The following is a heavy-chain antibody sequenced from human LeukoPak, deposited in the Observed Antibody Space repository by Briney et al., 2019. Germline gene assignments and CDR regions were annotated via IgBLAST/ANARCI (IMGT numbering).Heavy chain of an antibody. CDR1: GGTFSSYA. Sequence: SVKVSCKASGGTFSSYAISWVRQAPGQGLEWMGGIIPIFGTANYAQKFQGRVTITADKSTSTAYMEPSSLRSEDTAVYYCARDVYGDYRYNWFDPWGQGTLVTVSS. V-gene: IGHV1-69*06. CDR3: ARDVYGDYRYNWFDP. CDR2: IIPIFGTA. J-gene: IGHJ5*02. D-gene: IGHD4-17*01.